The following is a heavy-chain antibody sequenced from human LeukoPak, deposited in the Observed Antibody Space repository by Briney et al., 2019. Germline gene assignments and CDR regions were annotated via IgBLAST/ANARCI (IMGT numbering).Heavy chain of an antibody. CDR2: IYYSGST. CDR3: ASIAVARDWFDP. D-gene: IGHD6-19*01. CDR1: GGSISSYY. Sequence: PSETLSLTCTVSGGSISSYYWSWIRQPPGKGLEWIGYIYYSGSTNYNPSLKSRVTISVDTSKNQFSLKLSSATAADTAVYYCASIAVARDWFDPWGQGTLVTVSS. V-gene: IGHV4-59*01. J-gene: IGHJ5*02.